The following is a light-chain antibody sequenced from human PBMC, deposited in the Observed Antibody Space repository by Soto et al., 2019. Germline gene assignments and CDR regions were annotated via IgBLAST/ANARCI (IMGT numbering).Light chain of an antibody. J-gene: IGLJ1*01. CDR3: SSYTSSSARV. Sequence: QSALTQPASVSGSPGQSITISCTGTTSDVGGYNYVSWYQQHPGKAPKLMIYDVDNRPSGVSSRFSGSKSGNTASLTISGLQAEDEADYYCSSYTSSSARVFGTGTKLTVL. V-gene: IGLV2-14*03. CDR1: TSDVGGYNY. CDR2: DVD.